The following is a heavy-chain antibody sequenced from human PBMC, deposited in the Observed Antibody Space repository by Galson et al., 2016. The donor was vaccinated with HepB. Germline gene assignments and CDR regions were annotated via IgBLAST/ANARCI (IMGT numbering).Heavy chain of an antibody. J-gene: IGHJ4*02. CDR3: ARDVQYRFDS. CDR1: GYTFTTSG. V-gene: IGHV1-18*01. Sequence: SVKVSCKASGYTFTTSGISWARQAPGQGLEWMGWISTYSGNTKYAQKFQGGLTLTTDSSTTTAYMELRSLRFDDTAQYYCARDVQYRFDSWGQGTLVTVSS. CDR2: ISTYSGNT. D-gene: IGHD2/OR15-2a*01.